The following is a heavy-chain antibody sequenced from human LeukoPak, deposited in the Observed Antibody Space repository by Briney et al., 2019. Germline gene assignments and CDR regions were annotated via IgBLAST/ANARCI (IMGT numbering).Heavy chain of an antibody. CDR3: AKWLVVVPAADNLDY. V-gene: IGHV3-23*01. J-gene: IGHJ4*02. CDR1: GFTFSSYA. Sequence: GGSLRLSCAASGFTFSSYAMSWVRQAPGKGLEWVSAISGSGGSTYYADSVKGRFTISRDNSKNTLYLQMNSLRAEDTAVYYCAKWLVVVPAADNLDYWGQGTLVTVSS. CDR2: ISGSGGST. D-gene: IGHD2-2*01.